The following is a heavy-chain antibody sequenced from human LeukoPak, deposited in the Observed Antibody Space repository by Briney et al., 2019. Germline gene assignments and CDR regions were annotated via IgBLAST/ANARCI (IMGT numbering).Heavy chain of an antibody. Sequence: AASVKVSCKASGGTFSSYAISWVRQAPGQGLEWMGRIIPILGIANYAQKFQGRVTITADKSTSTAYMELSSLRSEDTAVYYCARIQFPPGRNAIFGVVTHYYYYGMDVWGQGTTVTVSS. CDR2: IIPILGIA. D-gene: IGHD3-3*01. V-gene: IGHV1-69*04. CDR1: GGTFSSYA. CDR3: ARIQFPPGRNAIFGVVTHYYYYGMDV. J-gene: IGHJ6*02.